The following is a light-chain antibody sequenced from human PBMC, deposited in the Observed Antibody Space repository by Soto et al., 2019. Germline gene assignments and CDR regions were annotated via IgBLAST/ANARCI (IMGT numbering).Light chain of an antibody. CDR1: SSDVGGYNY. CDR3: SSFAGSFYWV. CDR2: EVS. Sequence: QSALTQPPSASGSPGQSVTISCTGTSSDVGGYNYVSWYQQHPGKAPKLMIYEVSKRPSGVPDRFSGSKSGNTASLTVSGLQAEDEADYYCSSFAGSFYWVFGGGTKLTAL. V-gene: IGLV2-8*01. J-gene: IGLJ2*01.